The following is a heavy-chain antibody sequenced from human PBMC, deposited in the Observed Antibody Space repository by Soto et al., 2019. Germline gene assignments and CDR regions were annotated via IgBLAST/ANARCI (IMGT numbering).Heavy chain of an antibody. Sequence: SETLSLTCTVSGGSISSGGYDWSWIRQHPGKGLEGIGYSYYSGSTYYNPSLKSPVTISVDTSKNQFSLKLSSVTAADTAVYYCARALPYGDYVWYFDYWGQGTLVTVSS. CDR3: ARALPYGDYVWYFDY. V-gene: IGHV4-31*01. D-gene: IGHD4-17*01. CDR1: GGSISSGGYD. J-gene: IGHJ4*02. CDR2: SYYSGST.